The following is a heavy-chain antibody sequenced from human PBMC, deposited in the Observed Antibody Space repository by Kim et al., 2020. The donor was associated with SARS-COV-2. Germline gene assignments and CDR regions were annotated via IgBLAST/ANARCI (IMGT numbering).Heavy chain of an antibody. J-gene: IGHJ4*02. CDR3: AKDTNYAIDY. CDR1: GFKFDEHT. D-gene: IGHD1-7*01. V-gene: IGHV3-43*01. Sequence: GGSPRLSCAASGFKFDEHTMHWVRQAPGKGLEWVSLIGWDGGTTYYADCVKGRFTISRDNSKHSLYLQMNSLRTEDTAFYYCAKDTNYAIDYWGQGTLVIVSS. CDR2: IGWDGGTT.